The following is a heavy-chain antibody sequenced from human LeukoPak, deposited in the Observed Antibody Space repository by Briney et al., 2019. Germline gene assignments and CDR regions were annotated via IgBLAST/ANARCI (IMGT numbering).Heavy chain of an antibody. CDR3: AKDQVADAAYYYYGMDV. Sequence: GGSLRLSCVVSGFTFGNSAMNSVRQAPGKGLEWVSSSSGSGDYTNTTDSVKGRFTISRDNSKNTLYLQMNSLRAEDTALYFCAKDQVADAAYYYYGMDVWGQGTTVTVSS. D-gene: IGHD6-13*01. CDR2: SSGSGDYT. V-gene: IGHV3-23*01. J-gene: IGHJ6*02. CDR1: GFTFGNSA.